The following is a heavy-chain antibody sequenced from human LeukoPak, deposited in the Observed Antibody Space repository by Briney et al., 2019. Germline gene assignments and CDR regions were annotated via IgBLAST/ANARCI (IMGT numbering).Heavy chain of an antibody. CDR3: ARAKGLAGSYLDNWFDP. D-gene: IGHD1-26*01. Sequence: GGSLRLSCAASGFSFRRYDMHWVHQAPGKGLEWVAATSYDGTSELYADFVKGRFSISRDNSRNTLSLQMDTLRPEDTAIYYCARAKGLAGSYLDNWFDPWGQGTRVIVSS. CDR2: TSYDGTSE. J-gene: IGHJ5*02. V-gene: IGHV3-30*04. CDR1: GFSFRRYD.